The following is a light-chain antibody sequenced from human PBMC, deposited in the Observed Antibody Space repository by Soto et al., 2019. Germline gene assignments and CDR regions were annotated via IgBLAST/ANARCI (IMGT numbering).Light chain of an antibody. J-gene: IGLJ1*01. CDR1: SSNIGAGYY. V-gene: IGLV1-40*01. CDR2: GNN. CDR3: QSYDDSLHVYV. Sequence: QSVLTQPPSVSGAPGQRVTSSCTGSSSNIGAGYYVHWYQQLPGTAPKLLISGNNNRPSGVPDRFSGSKSGTSASLAITGLQAEDEAAYYCQSYDDSLHVYVFGAGTKVTVL.